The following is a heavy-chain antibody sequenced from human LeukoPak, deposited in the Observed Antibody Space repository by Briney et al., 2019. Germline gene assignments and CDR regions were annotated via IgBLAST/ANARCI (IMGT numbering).Heavy chain of an antibody. Sequence: SETLSLTCTVSGGSISGYYWSWIRQPPRKGLEWIGNIHYGGSTNYNPSLKSRVTISVDTSKKQFSLKLSSVTAADTAVYFCARDGRGTSSSWSFDYWGQGTLITVSS. CDR2: IHYGGST. CDR1: GGSISGYY. V-gene: IGHV4-59*01. CDR3: ARDGRGTSSSWSFDY. D-gene: IGHD6-13*01. J-gene: IGHJ4*02.